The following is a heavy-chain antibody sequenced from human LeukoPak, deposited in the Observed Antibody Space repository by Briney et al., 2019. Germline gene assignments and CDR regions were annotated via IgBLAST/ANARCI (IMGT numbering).Heavy chain of an antibody. CDR3: ARGNTVIRYYYYYYYMDV. CDR2: IIPIFGTA. D-gene: IGHD4-11*01. Sequence: GASVKVSCKASGGTFSSHAISWVRQAPGQGLEWMGGIIPIFGTANYAQKFQGRVTITTDESTSTAYMELSSLRSEDTAVYYCARGNTVIRYYYYYYYMDVWGKGTTVTVSS. CDR1: GGTFSSHA. J-gene: IGHJ6*03. V-gene: IGHV1-69*05.